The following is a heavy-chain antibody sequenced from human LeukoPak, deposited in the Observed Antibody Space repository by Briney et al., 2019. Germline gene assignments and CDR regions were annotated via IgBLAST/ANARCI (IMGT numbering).Heavy chain of an antibody. V-gene: IGHV1-2*02. J-gene: IGHJ6*03. Sequence: GASVKVSCKASGYTFTGYYMHWVRQAPGQGLEWMGWINPNSGGTNYAQKFQGRVTMTRDTSISTAYMELSRLRSDDTAVYYCARDLGCSSTSCYIDYYYYMDVWGKGTTVTVSS. CDR3: ARDLGCSSTSCYIDYYYYMDV. D-gene: IGHD2-2*02. CDR2: INPNSGGT. CDR1: GYTFTGYY.